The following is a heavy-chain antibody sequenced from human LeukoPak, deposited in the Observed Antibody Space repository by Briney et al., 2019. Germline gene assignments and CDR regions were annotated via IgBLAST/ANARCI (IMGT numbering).Heavy chain of an antibody. CDR1: GGSISTYY. D-gene: IGHD2-2*02. CDR2: IHYSGIT. Sequence: SETLSLTCNVSGGSISTYYWSWIRQPPGKGLEWIGYIHYSGITNYNPSLKSRVTISVDTSKNQFSLKLTSVTAADTAVYYCARDRGYCSSTSCYSDWGQGTLVTVSS. CDR3: ARDRGYCSSTSCYSD. J-gene: IGHJ4*02. V-gene: IGHV4-59*13.